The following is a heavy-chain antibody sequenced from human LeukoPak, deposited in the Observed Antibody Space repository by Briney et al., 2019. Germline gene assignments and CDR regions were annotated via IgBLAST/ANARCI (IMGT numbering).Heavy chain of an antibody. J-gene: IGHJ4*02. D-gene: IGHD3-22*01. CDR2: VTLHGASA. CDR3: ARVTGYGASSDLGY. CDR1: GFIFGDYT. Sequence: GGSLRLSCAASGFIFGDYTMHWVRQAPGRGLEWVSLVTLHGASAFYADSVKGRFTISRDNSKNSLYLQMNSLRAEDTALYHCARVTGYGASSDLGYWGQGTLVTVSS. V-gene: IGHV3-43*01.